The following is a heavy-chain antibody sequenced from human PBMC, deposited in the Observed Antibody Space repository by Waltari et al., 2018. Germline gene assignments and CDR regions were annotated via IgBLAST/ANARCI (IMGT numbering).Heavy chain of an antibody. J-gene: IGHJ4*02. V-gene: IGHV4-34*01. CDR1: GWSFSGYY. CDR2: INHSGST. D-gene: IGHD3-22*01. Sequence: QVQLQQWGAELLKPSETLSLTCAVYGWSFSGYYWSWHRKPPGKGLEWIGEINHSGSTNYNPSLKSRVTISVDTSKNQFSLKLSSVTAADTAVYYCARDRGYYDSSGPRGDYFDYWGQGTLVTVSS. CDR3: ARDRGYYDSSGPRGDYFDY.